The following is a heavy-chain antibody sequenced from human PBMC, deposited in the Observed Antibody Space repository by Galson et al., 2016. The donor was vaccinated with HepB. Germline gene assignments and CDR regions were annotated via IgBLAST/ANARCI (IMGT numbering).Heavy chain of an antibody. CDR2: INHRGNT. D-gene: IGHD2-15*01. J-gene: IGHJ3*01. CDR3: ASLVGFCSGGSCRFP. Sequence: SETLSLTCAVYGGSFSDYLWTWIRQPPGKGLEWIAEINHRGNTNYKPSLKSRVTISVDTFKNPFSLKLNSVTAADTAVYYCASLVGFCSGGSCRFPWGQGTMVTVSS. V-gene: IGHV4-34*01. CDR1: GGSFSDYL.